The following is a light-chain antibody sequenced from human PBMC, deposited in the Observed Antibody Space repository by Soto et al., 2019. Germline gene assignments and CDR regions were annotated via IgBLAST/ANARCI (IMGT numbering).Light chain of an antibody. J-gene: IGKJ4*01. Sequence: IVLTQSPATLSLSPGERATLSCRASQSISNYLAWYQQKPGQAPRLLIYDASNRATGIPARFSDSGSGTDFTLTISSLESEDFAVYYCQQRSSWLTFGGGTKVEIK. CDR2: DAS. CDR3: QQRSSWLT. CDR1: QSISNY. V-gene: IGKV3-11*01.